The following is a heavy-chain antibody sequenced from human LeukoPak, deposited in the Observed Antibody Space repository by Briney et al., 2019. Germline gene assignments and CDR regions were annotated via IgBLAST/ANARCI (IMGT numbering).Heavy chain of an antibody. D-gene: IGHD2-2*02. Sequence: SETLSLTCTVSGYSISSDYYWGWIRQPPGKGLEWIGSIYQSESTYYNPSLKSRVTISVDTPKNQFSLKLSAVTAANTAVYYCARGFCSNTRCYREMATILPDYWGQGALVTVSS. CDR3: ARGFCSNTRCYREMATILPDY. CDR2: IYQSEST. CDR1: GYSISSDYY. V-gene: IGHV4-38-2*02. J-gene: IGHJ4*02.